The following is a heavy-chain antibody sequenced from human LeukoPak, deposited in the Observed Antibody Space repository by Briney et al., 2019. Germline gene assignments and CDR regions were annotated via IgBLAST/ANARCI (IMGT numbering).Heavy chain of an antibody. D-gene: IGHD4-17*01. Sequence: SETLSLTCTVSGGSISSYYWSWIRQPAGKGLEWIGSLYYSGSTYYNPSLKSRVTLSVDTSKNQFSLKLASVTAADTALYFCTTTVTTSYYYYDMDVWGRGTTVTISS. CDR2: LYYSGST. V-gene: IGHV4-59*05. CDR3: TTTVTTSYYYYDMDV. CDR1: GGSISSYY. J-gene: IGHJ6*03.